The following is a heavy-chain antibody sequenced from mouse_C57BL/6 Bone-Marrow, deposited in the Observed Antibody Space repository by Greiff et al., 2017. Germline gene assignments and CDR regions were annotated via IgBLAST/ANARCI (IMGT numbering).Heavy chain of an antibody. Sequence: QVQLQQSGAELVKPGASVKISCKASGYAFSSYWMNWVKQRPGKGLEWIGQIYPGDGDTNYNGKFKGKATLTADKSSSTAYMQLSSLTSEDSAVYFCSRWGSETWFAYWGQGTLVTVSA. V-gene: IGHV1-80*01. CDR1: GYAFSSYW. CDR3: SRWGSETWFAY. J-gene: IGHJ3*01. CDR2: IYPGDGDT.